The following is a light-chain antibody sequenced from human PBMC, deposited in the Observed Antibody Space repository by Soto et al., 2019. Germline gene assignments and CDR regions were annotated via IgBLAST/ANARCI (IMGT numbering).Light chain of an antibody. CDR2: GAS. V-gene: IGKV3-15*01. CDR1: QNVSRS. J-gene: IGKJ2*01. CDR3: QQYIDWPPYT. Sequence: EVVLTQSPATLSVSPGERATLSCRASQNVSRSLAWYQQKPGQAPRLLIYGASMRATGVPDRFSGSGSGTDFTLTISSLQSEDFAVYYCQQYIDWPPYTFGQGTKVEIK.